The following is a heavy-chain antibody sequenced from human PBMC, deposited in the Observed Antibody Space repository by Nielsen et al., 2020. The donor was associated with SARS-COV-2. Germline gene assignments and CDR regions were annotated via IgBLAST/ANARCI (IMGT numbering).Heavy chain of an antibody. J-gene: IGHJ4*02. V-gene: IGHV4-34*01. CDR2: INHSGST. CDR1: GGSFSGYY. D-gene: IGHD6-25*01. Sequence: SETLSLTCAVYGGSFSGYYWSWIRQPPGKGLEWIGEINHSGSTNYNPSLKSRVTISVDTSKNQFSLKLSSVTAADTAVYYCARGSSSRYFDYWGQGTLVTVSS. CDR3: ARGSSSRYFDY.